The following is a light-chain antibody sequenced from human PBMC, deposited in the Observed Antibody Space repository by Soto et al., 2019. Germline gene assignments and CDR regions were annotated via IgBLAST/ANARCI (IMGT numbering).Light chain of an antibody. CDR1: QSINNC. CDR3: QQCYSYWT. J-gene: IGKJ1*01. CDR2: QAS. V-gene: IGKV1-5*03. Sequence: DIPMTQSPSTLSASVGDRVIITCRASQSINNCLAWYQQKPGKAPKLLIYQASSLESGVPSRFSGSGSGTEFPLTISILQPDDFATYYCQQCYSYWTFGQGPKVEIK.